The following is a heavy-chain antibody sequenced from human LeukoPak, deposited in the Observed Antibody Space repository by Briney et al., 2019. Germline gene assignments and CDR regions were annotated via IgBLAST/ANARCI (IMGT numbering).Heavy chain of an antibody. CDR1: GDSVSSNSAA. CDR2: TYYKSKWYN. D-gene: IGHD6-19*01. J-gene: IGHJ6*02. Sequence: TSQTLSLTCAISGDSVSSNSAAWHWIRQSPSGGLEWLGRTYYKSKWYNDYAVSVKSRITINPDTSKNQFSLQLNSVTPEDTAVYYCARGDSSARYYYYGMDVWGQGTTVTVSS. CDR3: ARGDSSARYYYYGMDV. V-gene: IGHV6-1*01.